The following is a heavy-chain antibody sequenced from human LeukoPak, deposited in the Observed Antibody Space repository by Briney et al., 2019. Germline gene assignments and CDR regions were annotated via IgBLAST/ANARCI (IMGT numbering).Heavy chain of an antibody. D-gene: IGHD2-15*01. J-gene: IGHJ3*02. CDR1: GFTFDDYV. Sequence: GRSLRLSCAASGFTFDDYVMHWVRQAPGKGLEWVSGISWNSGSIGYADSVRGRFTISRDNAKNSLYLQMNSLRAEDTALYYCAKDIRSSQDAFDIWGQGTMVTVSS. CDR3: AKDIRSSQDAFDI. V-gene: IGHV3-9*01. CDR2: ISWNSGSI.